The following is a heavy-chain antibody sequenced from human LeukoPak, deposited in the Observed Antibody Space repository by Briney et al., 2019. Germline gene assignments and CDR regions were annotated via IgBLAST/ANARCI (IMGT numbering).Heavy chain of an antibody. D-gene: IGHD3-10*01. J-gene: IGHJ5*02. Sequence: SETLSLTCAVSGYSISSGYYWGWIRQPPGKGLEWIGSIYHSGSTYYNPSLKSRVTISVDTSKNQFSLKLSSVTAADTAVYYCARILWFGEYTANWFDPWGQGTLVTVSS. V-gene: IGHV4-38-2*01. CDR3: ARILWFGEYTANWFDP. CDR1: GYSISSGYY. CDR2: IYHSGST.